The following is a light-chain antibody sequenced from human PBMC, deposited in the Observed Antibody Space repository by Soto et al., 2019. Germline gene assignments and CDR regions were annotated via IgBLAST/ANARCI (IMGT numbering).Light chain of an antibody. J-gene: IGKJ4*01. CDR1: QAIAIY. CDR2: AAS. V-gene: IGKV1-9*01. CDR3: QQLRMYPST. Sequence: IQLTQSPSSLSASVGDRVTITCRASQAIAIYLAWYQQKPGEAPQLLIYAASTLYGGVPPRFSGSGSGTDFALTITSLQAEDFATYYCQQLRMYPSTFGGGTKVEIK.